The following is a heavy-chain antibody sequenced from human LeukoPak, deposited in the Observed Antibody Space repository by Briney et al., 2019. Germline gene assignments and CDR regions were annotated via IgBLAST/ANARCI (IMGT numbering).Heavy chain of an antibody. J-gene: IGHJ6*03. CDR3: ARDPGRWLQSYYMDV. D-gene: IGHD5-24*01. CDR1: GYTFTSYD. Sequence: ASVKVSCKASGYTFTSYDINWVRQATGQGLEWMGWMNPNSGNTGYAQKFQGRVTMTRDTSISTAYMELSRLRSDDTAVYYCARDPGRWLQSYYMDVWGKGTTVTVSS. V-gene: IGHV1-8*01. CDR2: MNPNSGNT.